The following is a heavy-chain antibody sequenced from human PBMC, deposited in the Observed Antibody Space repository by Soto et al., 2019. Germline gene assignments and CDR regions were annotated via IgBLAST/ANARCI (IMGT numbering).Heavy chain of an antibody. CDR2: ISSSSYI. Sequence: GGSLRLSCAASGFTFSSYSMNWVRQAPGKGLEWVSSISSSSYIYYADSVKGRFTISRDNAKNSLYLQMNSLRAEDTAVYYCARGGAVAGKNYYGMDVWGQGTTVTVSS. J-gene: IGHJ6*02. CDR1: GFTFSSYS. V-gene: IGHV3-21*01. D-gene: IGHD6-19*01. CDR3: ARGGAVAGKNYYGMDV.